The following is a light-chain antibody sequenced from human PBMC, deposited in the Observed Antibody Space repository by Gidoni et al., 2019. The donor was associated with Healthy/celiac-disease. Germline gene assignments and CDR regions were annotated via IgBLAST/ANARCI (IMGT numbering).Light chain of an antibody. V-gene: IGKV3-11*01. CDR2: DAS. CDR1: QSISSY. CDR3: QQSSNWPRT. Sequence: ELVFPPSPAPLSSSPGERATLSCRASQSISSYLAWYQQKPGQAPKLLIYDASNRDTGIPARFSGSGSGTDFTLTISSLEPEDFAVYYCQQSSNWPRTFGGGTKVEIK. J-gene: IGKJ4*01.